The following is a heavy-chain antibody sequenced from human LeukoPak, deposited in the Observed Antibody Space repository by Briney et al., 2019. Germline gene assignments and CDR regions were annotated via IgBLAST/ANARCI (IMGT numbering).Heavy chain of an antibody. V-gene: IGHV4-30-4*01. D-gene: IGHD3-9*01. CDR3: ASPHYDLLTGLRYTNDAFDI. CDR1: GGSISSGDYY. CDR2: IYYSGST. J-gene: IGHJ3*02. Sequence: SETLSLTCTVSGGSISSGDYYWSWIRQPPGKGLEWIGYIYYSGSTYYNPSLKSRVTISVDTSKNQFSLKLSSVTAADTAVYYCASPHYDLLTGLRYTNDAFDIWXQGTMVTVSS.